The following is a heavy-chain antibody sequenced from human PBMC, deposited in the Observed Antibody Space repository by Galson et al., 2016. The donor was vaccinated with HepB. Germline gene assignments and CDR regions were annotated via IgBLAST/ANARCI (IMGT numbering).Heavy chain of an antibody. V-gene: IGHV3-48*03. J-gene: IGHJ1*01. CDR1: GFTFRGYS. D-gene: IGHD3-22*01. CDR2: ISSNGKIK. CDR3: ARCSYSSGYHLVPDY. Sequence: SLRLSCAASGFTFRGYSMTWVRQAPGKGLEWVSYISSNGKIKHYAESVQGRFTISRDNAKNSLYLEMNSLRDEDSAVYYCARCSYSSGYHLVPDYWGQGSLITVSS.